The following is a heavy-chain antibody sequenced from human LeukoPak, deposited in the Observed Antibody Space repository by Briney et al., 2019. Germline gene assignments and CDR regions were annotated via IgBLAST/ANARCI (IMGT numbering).Heavy chain of an antibody. J-gene: IGHJ4*02. Sequence: PSETLSLTCAVYGGSFSGYYWSWLRQPPGKGLEGIGEINHSGSTNYNPSLKSRVTISVDTSKNQFSLKLSSVTAADTAVYYCARVGYDILTGYDDYWGQGTLVTVSS. CDR2: INHSGST. CDR3: ARVGYDILTGYDDY. CDR1: GGSFSGYY. V-gene: IGHV4-34*01. D-gene: IGHD3-9*01.